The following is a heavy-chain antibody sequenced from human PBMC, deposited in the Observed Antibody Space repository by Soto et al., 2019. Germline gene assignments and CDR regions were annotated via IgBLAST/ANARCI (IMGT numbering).Heavy chain of an antibody. CDR1: GGSISSYY. D-gene: IGHD3-22*01. CDR2: IYTSGST. Sequence: PSETLSLTCSVSGGSISSYYWSWIRQPAGEGLEWIGRIYTSGSTNYNPSLKSRVTMSLDTSKNQFSLNLSSVTAADTAVYYCARRDRSGFSYWLDTWGQGTQVTVSS. CDR3: ARRDRSGFSYWLDT. J-gene: IGHJ5*02. V-gene: IGHV4-4*07.